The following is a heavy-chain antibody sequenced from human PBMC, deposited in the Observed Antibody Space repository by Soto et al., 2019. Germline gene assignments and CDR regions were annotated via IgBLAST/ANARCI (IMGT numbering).Heavy chain of an antibody. J-gene: IGHJ4*02. CDR3: ARGVSAEVRGGYDY. CDR1: GYTFTSYD. CDR2: LNPNNTNP. D-gene: IGHD3-10*01. Sequence: QVQLVQSGAEVKKPGASVKVSCQASGYTFTSYDINWVRQATGQGHEWMGWLNPNNTNPGYAQKFQGRLTMTRNTALGTAYMELSSMTAEDTAVYYCARGVSAEVRGGYDYCGQGSLVVVSS. V-gene: IGHV1-8*01.